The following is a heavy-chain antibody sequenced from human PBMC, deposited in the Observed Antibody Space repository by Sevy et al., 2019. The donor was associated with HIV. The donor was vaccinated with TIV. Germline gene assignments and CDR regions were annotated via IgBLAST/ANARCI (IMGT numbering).Heavy chain of an antibody. J-gene: IGHJ4*02. CDR3: AKGSSGSFDY. D-gene: IGHD3-22*01. CDR2: IKQDESEK. CDR1: GFSFSNYW. Sequence: GGSLRLSCAASGFSFSNYWMHWVRQAPGKGLEWVANIKQDESEKYYVASVKGRFTISRDNAKNSVYLEMNSLRPEDTAIYYCAKGSSGSFDYWGQGTLVTVSS. V-gene: IGHV3-7*01.